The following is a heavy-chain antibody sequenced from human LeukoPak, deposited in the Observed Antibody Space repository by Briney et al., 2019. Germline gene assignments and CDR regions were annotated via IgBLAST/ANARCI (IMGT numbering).Heavy chain of an antibody. CDR3: AKEDYGDIYWYFDL. Sequence: GGSLRLSCAASEFTFSSYAMSWVRQAPGKGLDWVSAISGSGGNTYYADSVKGRFTISRDNSKNTLYLQMNSLRAQDTAVYYCAKEDYGDIYWYFDLWGRGTLVTVSS. V-gene: IGHV3-23*01. D-gene: IGHD4-17*01. CDR1: EFTFSSYA. CDR2: ISGSGGNT. J-gene: IGHJ2*01.